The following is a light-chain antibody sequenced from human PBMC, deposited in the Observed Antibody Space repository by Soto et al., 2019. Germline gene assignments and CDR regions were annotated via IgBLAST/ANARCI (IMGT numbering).Light chain of an antibody. CDR2: TND. CDR1: SSNIGSNS. CDR3: AVWDDSLNGFFV. V-gene: IGLV1-44*01. Sequence: QSVLTQPPSASGTPGQRVTISCSGSSSNIGSNSVSWYQHLPGTAPKLLIYTNDQRPSGVPDRFSGSKSGTSASLAISGLQSQDEADYYCAVWDDSLNGFFVFGTGTKVTAL. J-gene: IGLJ1*01.